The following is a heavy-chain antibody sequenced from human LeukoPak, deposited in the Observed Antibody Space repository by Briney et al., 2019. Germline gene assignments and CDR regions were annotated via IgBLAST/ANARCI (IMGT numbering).Heavy chain of an antibody. CDR2: ISSSSSYI. Sequence: GRSLRLSCAASGFTFSSYSMNWVRQAPGKGLEWVSSISSSSSYIYYADSVKGRFTISRDNAKNSLYLQMNSLRAEDTAVYYCARDPGAVAGNWGQGTLVTVSS. D-gene: IGHD6-19*01. CDR3: ARDPGAVAGN. J-gene: IGHJ4*02. V-gene: IGHV3-21*01. CDR1: GFTFSSYS.